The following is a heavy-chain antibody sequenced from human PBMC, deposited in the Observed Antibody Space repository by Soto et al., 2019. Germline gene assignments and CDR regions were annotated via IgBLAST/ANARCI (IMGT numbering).Heavy chain of an antibody. Sequence: EVQLVESGGGLVKPGGSLRLSCAASGFTFSSYSMNWVRQAPGKGLEWVSSISSSSSYIYHADSVKGRFTIYRDNAKDSLYLQMNSLRAEDTAGYYCARVYGPIAVAAQYLDYWGQGTLVTVSS. J-gene: IGHJ4*02. CDR1: GFTFSSYS. CDR3: ARVYGPIAVAAQYLDY. D-gene: IGHD6-19*01. CDR2: ISSSSSYI. V-gene: IGHV3-21*01.